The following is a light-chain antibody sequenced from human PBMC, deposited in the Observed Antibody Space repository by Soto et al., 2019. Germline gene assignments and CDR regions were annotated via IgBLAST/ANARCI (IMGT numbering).Light chain of an antibody. CDR2: FAS. Sequence: DIQMTQSPSSVSASVGDRVTLTCRASQGIGDRLAWYQQKPGKVPQLLIYFASTLGSGVPPRFSGSGSGTDFILTINTLQADDFATYYCLHTYSFPRTFGQGTKVDIK. V-gene: IGKV1-12*01. CDR3: LHTYSFPRT. CDR1: QGIGDR. J-gene: IGKJ1*01.